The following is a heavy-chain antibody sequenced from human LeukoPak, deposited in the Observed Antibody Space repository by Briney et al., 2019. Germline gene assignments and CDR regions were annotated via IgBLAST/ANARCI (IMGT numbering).Heavy chain of an antibody. J-gene: IGHJ3*02. V-gene: IGHV3-23*01. Sequence: GGSLRPSCAASGLTFSNYAMSWVRQAPGKGLEWVSAISGVSTYYADSVKGRFTISRDNPKITLYLQMNSLRAEDTAVYYCAKLGIAVAGGDAFDIWGQGTMVTVSS. CDR1: GLTFSNYA. CDR2: ISGVST. CDR3: AKLGIAVAGGDAFDI. D-gene: IGHD6-19*01.